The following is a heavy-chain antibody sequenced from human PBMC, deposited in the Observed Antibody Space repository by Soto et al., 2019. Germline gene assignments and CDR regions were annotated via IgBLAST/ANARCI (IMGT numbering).Heavy chain of an antibody. CDR2: IYPRGGTT. CDR3: ARVGYASTGTTFHYHGLDV. CDR1: GYNFTSHY. J-gene: IGHJ6*02. D-gene: IGHD3-16*01. V-gene: IGHV1-46*01. Sequence: ASVKVSCKASGYNFTSHYMHWVRQAPGQGLESMGIIYPRGGTTIYAQKFQGRVTMTRDTSTHTFYMELSSLRSEDTAMYYCARVGYASTGTTFHYHGLDVWGQGTTVTVSS.